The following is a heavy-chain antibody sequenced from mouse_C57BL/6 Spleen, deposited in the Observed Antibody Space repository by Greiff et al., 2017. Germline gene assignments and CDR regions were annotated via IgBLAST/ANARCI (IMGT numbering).Heavy chain of an antibody. J-gene: IGHJ2*01. CDR3: ARNYDSYFDY. Sequence: EVQRVESGGGLVQPGGSLKLSCAASGFTFSDYYMYWVRQTPEKRLEWVAYISNGGGSTYYPDTVKGRFTISRDNAKHPLYLQMSRLKSEDTAMYYCARNYDSYFDYWGQGTTLTVSS. CDR1: GFTFSDYY. CDR2: ISNGGGST. V-gene: IGHV5-12*01. D-gene: IGHD2-4*01.